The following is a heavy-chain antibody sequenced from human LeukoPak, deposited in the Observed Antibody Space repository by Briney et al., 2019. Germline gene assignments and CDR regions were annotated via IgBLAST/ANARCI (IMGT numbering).Heavy chain of an antibody. V-gene: IGHV4-39*01. D-gene: IGHD3-22*01. CDR1: GGSISSSSYY. J-gene: IGHJ4*02. CDR3: ARRYYDSSGYYYLDY. Sequence: SETLSLTCTVSGGSISSSSYYWGWIRQPPGKGLEWIGSIYYSESTYYNPSLKSRVTISVDASKNQFSLKLSSVTAADTAVYYCARRYYDSSGYYYLDYWGQGTLVTVSS. CDR2: IYYSEST.